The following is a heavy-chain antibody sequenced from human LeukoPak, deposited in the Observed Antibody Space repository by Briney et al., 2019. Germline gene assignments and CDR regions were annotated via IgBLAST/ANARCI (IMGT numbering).Heavy chain of an antibody. CDR1: GGSISSNNW. J-gene: IGHJ4*02. CDR3: ARVNINNWHSCDY. V-gene: IGHV4-4*02. D-gene: IGHD1-1*01. CDR2: IYHSGSP. Sequence: SETLSLTFAVSGGSISSNNWWGWVRQPPGKGLEWIGEIYHSGSPNYNPSLKSRVTISVDKSRNHFSLNLSSVTAADTAVYYCARVNINNWHSCDYWGQGTLVTVSS.